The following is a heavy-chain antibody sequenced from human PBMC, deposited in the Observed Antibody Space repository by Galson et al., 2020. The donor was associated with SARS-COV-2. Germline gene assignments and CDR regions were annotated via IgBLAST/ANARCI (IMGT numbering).Heavy chain of an antibody. Sequence: ASVKVSCKASGYTFTSYGITWVRQAPGQGLEWMGWISAYNGNTHYAQKLQDRVTMTTDISTSTAYMELRSLRSDDTAMYYCAREGFYDSSGYYPFDYWGQGTLVTVSS. J-gene: IGHJ4*02. V-gene: IGHV1-18*01. D-gene: IGHD3-22*01. CDR2: ISAYNGNT. CDR1: GYTFTSYG. CDR3: AREGFYDSSGYYPFDY.